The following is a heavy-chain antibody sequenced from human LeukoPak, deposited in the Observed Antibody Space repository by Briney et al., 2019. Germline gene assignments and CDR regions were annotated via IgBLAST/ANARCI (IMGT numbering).Heavy chain of an antibody. CDR3: AKCRERRLYYYYYMDV. V-gene: IGHV3-21*04. J-gene: IGHJ6*03. Sequence: GGSLRLSCAASGFTFSSYSMNWVRQAPGKGLEWVSSISSSSSYIYYADSVKGRFTISRDNAKNSLYLQMNSLRAEDTAVYYCAKCRERRLYYYYYMDVWGKGTTVTVSS. D-gene: IGHD1-1*01. CDR1: GFTFSSYS. CDR2: ISSSSSYI.